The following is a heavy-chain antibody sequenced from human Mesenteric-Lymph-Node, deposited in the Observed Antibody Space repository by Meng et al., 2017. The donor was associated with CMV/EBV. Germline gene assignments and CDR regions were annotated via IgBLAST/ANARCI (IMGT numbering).Heavy chain of an antibody. Sequence: ASVKVSCKASGYTFTSYDINWVRQATGQGLEWMGWMNPNSGNTGYAQKFQGRVTITRNTSISTAYMELSSLRSEDTAVYYCARGQGRQWLVRGYYYYGMDVWGQGTTVTVSS. J-gene: IGHJ6*02. CDR3: ARGQGRQWLVRGYYYYGMDV. D-gene: IGHD6-19*01. CDR1: GYTFTSYD. CDR2: MNPNSGNT. V-gene: IGHV1-8*03.